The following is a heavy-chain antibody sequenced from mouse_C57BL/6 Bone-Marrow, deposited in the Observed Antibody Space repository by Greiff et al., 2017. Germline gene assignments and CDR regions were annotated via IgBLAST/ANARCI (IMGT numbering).Heavy chain of an antibody. CDR2: INPSNGGT. V-gene: IGHV1-53*01. Sequence: QVQLQQPGTELVKPGASVKLSCKASGYTFTSYWMHWVKQRPGQGLEWIGNINPSNGGTKYNEKFKRKGTLTVDKSSRTSYMQLSSLTSEDSSVYYCARDGTYYFFMDYWGQGTSVTVSS. J-gene: IGHJ4*01. D-gene: IGHD2-10*01. CDR3: ARDGTYYFFMDY. CDR1: GYTFTSYW.